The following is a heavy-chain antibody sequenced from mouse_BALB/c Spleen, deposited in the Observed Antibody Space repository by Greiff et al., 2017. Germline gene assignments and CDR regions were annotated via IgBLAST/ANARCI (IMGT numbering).Heavy chain of an antibody. CDR3: AGYYGNYVLDY. D-gene: IGHD2-1*01. CDR1: GYSITSDYA. Sequence: EVMLVESGPGLVKPSQSLSLTCTVTGYSITSDYAWNWIRQFPGNQLEWMGYISYSGSTSYNPSPKMRISITRDTSKNQFFLQLNSVTTEDTATYYCAGYYGNYVLDYWGQGTTLTVSS. V-gene: IGHV3-2*02. CDR2: ISYSGST. J-gene: IGHJ2*01.